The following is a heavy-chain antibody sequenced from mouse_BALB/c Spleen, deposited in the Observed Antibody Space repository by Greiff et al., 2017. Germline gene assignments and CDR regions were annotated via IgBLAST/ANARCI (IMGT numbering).Heavy chain of an antibody. CDR3: ARDQEGRDFFDY. CDR1: GYSITSGYY. V-gene: IGHV3-6*02. Sequence: DVQLQESGPGLVKPSQSLSLTCSVTGYSITSGYYWNWIRQFPGNKLEWMGYISYDGSNNYNPSLKNRISITRDTSKNQFFLKLNSVTTEDTATYYCARDQEGRDFFDYWGQGTTLTVSS. D-gene: IGHD3-2*02. J-gene: IGHJ2*01. CDR2: ISYDGSN.